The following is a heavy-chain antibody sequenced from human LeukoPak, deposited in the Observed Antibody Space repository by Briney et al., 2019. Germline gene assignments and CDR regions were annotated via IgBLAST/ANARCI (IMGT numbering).Heavy chain of an antibody. J-gene: IGHJ5*02. V-gene: IGHV4-39*01. D-gene: IGHD3-10*01. CDR1: GGSISSSSYY. CDR3: ARALWFGELSTFNWFDP. Sequence: SETLSLTCTVSGGSISSSSYYWGWIRQPPGKGLGWIGSIYYSGSTYYNPSLKSRVTISVDTSKNQFSLKLSSVTAADTAVYYCARALWFGELSTFNWFDPWGQGTLVTVSS. CDR2: IYYSGST.